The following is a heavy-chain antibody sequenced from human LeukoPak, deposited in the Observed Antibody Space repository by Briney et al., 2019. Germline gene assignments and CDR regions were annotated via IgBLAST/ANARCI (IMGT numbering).Heavy chain of an antibody. J-gene: IGHJ4*02. CDR1: GFTFSNYW. CDR3: ARRAGAYSHPYDY. CDR2: INNDGSTT. Sequence: GGSLRLSCAASGFTFSNYWMHWVRQTPGKGLVWVSRINNDGSTTSYADSVKGRFTISRDNSKSTLYLQMNSLRADDTAVYYCARRAGAYSHPYDYWGQGTLVTVSS. D-gene: IGHD4/OR15-4a*01. V-gene: IGHV3-74*01.